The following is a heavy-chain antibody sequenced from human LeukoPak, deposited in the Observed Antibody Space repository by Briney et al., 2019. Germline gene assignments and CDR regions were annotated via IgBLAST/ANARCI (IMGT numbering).Heavy chain of an antibody. V-gene: IGHV4-38-2*02. CDR3: ARGDCSGSICYSPMDV. CDR2: IYRSGST. Sequence: SETLSLTCTVSGDSINGYYWVWIRQPPGKGLEWIGSIYRSGSTNYNPSLKSRVTISVDTSKNQFSLKVSSVTAADTAVYYCARGDCSGSICYSPMDVWGTGTTVTVSS. J-gene: IGHJ6*03. CDR1: GDSINGYY. D-gene: IGHD2-21*01.